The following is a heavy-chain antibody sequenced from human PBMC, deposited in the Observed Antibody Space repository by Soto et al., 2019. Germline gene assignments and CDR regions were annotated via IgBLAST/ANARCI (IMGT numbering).Heavy chain of an antibody. CDR1: GFTFSSYG. J-gene: IGHJ6*02. CDR2: ISYDGSNK. Sequence: GGSLRLSCAASGFTFSSYGMHWVRQAPGKGLEWVAVISYDGSNKYYADSVEGRFTISRDNSKNTMYLQMNSLRAEDTAVYYCAKDIGYSYGRSYYYYYGMDVWGQGTTVTVSS. CDR3: AKDIGYSYGRSYYYYYGMDV. V-gene: IGHV3-30*18. D-gene: IGHD5-18*01.